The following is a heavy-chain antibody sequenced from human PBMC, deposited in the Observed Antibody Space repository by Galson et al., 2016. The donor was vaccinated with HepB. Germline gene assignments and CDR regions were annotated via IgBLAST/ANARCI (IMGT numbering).Heavy chain of an antibody. CDR3: ATSPSVGI. CDR2: VYSGGVT. D-gene: IGHD5/OR15-5a*01. V-gene: IGHV3-53*01. J-gene: IGHJ4*02. Sequence: SLRLSCAASGFTVSNNYMTWVRQAPGRELEWVSRVYSGGVTNYADSAKGRFTTSRDSSKNTLYLQMNSLRVEDTAVYHCATSPSVGIWGQGTLVTVSS. CDR1: GFTVSNNY.